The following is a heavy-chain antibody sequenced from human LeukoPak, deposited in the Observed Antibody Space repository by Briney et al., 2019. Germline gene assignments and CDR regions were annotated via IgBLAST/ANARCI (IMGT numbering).Heavy chain of an antibody. V-gene: IGHV3-11*04. Sequence: GGSLRLSCAASGFTFSDYYMSWIRQAPEKGLEWVSYLSSSGSTIYYADSVKGRFTISRDNAKNSLYLQMNSLRAEDTAVYYCAKGHIPRYSGSYQKDHYGMDVWGQGTTVTVSS. J-gene: IGHJ6*02. CDR3: AKGHIPRYSGSYQKDHYGMDV. CDR2: LSSSGSTI. D-gene: IGHD1-26*01. CDR1: GFTFSDYY.